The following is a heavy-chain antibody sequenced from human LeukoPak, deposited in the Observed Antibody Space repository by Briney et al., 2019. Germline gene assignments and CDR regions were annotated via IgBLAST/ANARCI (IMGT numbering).Heavy chain of an antibody. J-gene: IGHJ4*02. V-gene: IGHV4-34*01. D-gene: IGHD5-18*01. Sequence: ETLYLTWAVYGGSFSGYYWSWIRQPPGKGLEWIGEINHSGSTNINPSLKSPVTLSVDTSKNQFSLTQGSVTAPGTGVYLLSRGCIWIQLWSPTYFYYWGQGTLVTVSS. CDR2: INHSGST. CDR1: GGSFSGYY. CDR3: SRGCIWIQLWSPTYFYY.